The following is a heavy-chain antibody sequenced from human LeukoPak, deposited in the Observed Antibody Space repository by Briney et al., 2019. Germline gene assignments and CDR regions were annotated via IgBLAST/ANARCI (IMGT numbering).Heavy chain of an antibody. J-gene: IGHJ6*02. V-gene: IGHV3-9*01. Sequence: GRSLRLSCAASGFTFDDYAMHWVRQAPGKGLEWVSGISWNSGSIGYADSVKGRFTISRDNAKNSLYLQMNSLRAEDTALYYCARLEDSSSPKYYYYYGMDVWGQGTTVAVSS. CDR1: GFTFDDYA. CDR3: ARLEDSSSPKYYYYYGMDV. D-gene: IGHD6-6*01. CDR2: ISWNSGSI.